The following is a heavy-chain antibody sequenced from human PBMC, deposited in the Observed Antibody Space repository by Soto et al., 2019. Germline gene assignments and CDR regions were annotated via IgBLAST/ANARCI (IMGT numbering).Heavy chain of an antibody. CDR2: IYSGGRT. J-gene: IGHJ3*01. CDR1: GFIVSSNY. CDR3: AGGNEMMADFALDF. D-gene: IGHD6-19*01. Sequence: GGSLRLSCAASGFIVSSNYMNWVRQAPGKGLEWVSVIYSGGRTFYADSVKGRFTISRDNAKNTLNLQMNSLRGEDTAVYYCAGGNEMMADFALDFWSHGTMVTVSS. V-gene: IGHV3-53*01.